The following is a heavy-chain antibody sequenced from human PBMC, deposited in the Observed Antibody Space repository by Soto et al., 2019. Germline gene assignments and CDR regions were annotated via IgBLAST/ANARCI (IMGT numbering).Heavy chain of an antibody. Sequence: GASVKVSCKASGGTFSSYAISWVRQAPGQGLEWMGGIIPIFGTANYAQKFQGRVTITADESTSTAYMELSSLRSEDTAVYYCASDCSSTSCYSGMDVWVQGTTVTVSS. J-gene: IGHJ6*02. D-gene: IGHD2-2*01. CDR2: IIPIFGTA. CDR3: ASDCSSTSCYSGMDV. CDR1: GGTFSSYA. V-gene: IGHV1-69*13.